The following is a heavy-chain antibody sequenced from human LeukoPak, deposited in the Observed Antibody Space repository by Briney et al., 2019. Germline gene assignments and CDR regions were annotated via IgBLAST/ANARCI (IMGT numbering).Heavy chain of an antibody. V-gene: IGHV3-66*04. J-gene: IGHJ6*02. Sequence: PGGSLRLSCAASGFTVSTNCMSWVRQAPGEGLEWVSVIYSGGSTYYADSVKGRFTISRDNSKNTLYLQMNSLRAEDTAVYYCARHFGVITKGVYYYYYGMDVWGQGTTVTVSS. CDR2: IYSGGST. CDR1: GFTVSTNC. D-gene: IGHD3-3*01. CDR3: ARHFGVITKGVYYYYYGMDV.